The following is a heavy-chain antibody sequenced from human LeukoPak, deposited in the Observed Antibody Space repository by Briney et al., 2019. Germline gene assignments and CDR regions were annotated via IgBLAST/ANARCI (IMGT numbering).Heavy chain of an antibody. Sequence: GESLKISCKGSGYNFTSDWIGWVRQMPGKGLEWMGIIYPGDSDTRYSPSFQGQVTISADKSISTAYLQWSSLKASDTAMYYCARHVRYCSSTSCPYYYYYYMDVWGKGATVTISS. V-gene: IGHV5-51*01. D-gene: IGHD2-2*01. CDR1: GYNFTSDW. J-gene: IGHJ6*03. CDR3: ARHVRYCSSTSCPYYYYYYMDV. CDR2: IYPGDSDT.